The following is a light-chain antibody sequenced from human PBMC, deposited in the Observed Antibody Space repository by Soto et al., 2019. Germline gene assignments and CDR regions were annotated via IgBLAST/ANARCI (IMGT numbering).Light chain of an antibody. Sequence: DIQMTQSPSSLSASLGDRVTITCQASQDISSFLNWYQQKPGKAPKLLIYAASSLQSGVPSRFSGSGSGTDFTLTISSLQPEDFATYYCQQSYSTPWTFGQGTKVEIK. CDR1: QDISSF. CDR2: AAS. V-gene: IGKV1-39*01. J-gene: IGKJ1*01. CDR3: QQSYSTPWT.